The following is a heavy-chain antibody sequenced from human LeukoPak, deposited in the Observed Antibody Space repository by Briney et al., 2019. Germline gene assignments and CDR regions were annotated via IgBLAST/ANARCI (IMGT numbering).Heavy chain of an antibody. V-gene: IGHV3-11*01. CDR2: INSGGSSI. Sequence: GGSLRLSCAASGFTFSDYYMSWIRQAPGRGLEWVSFINSGGSSIYYVDSVKGRFTISRDNAKNSLYLQMSSLRAEDTAVYYCASNLAANYHFYYGIDVWGQGTTVTVSS. D-gene: IGHD1-26*01. CDR3: ASNLAANYHFYYGIDV. J-gene: IGHJ6*02. CDR1: GFTFSDYY.